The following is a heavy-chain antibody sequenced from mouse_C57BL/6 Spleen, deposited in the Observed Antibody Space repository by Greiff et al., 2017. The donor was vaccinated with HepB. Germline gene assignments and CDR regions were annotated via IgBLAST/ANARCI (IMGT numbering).Heavy chain of an antibody. Sequence: VQLQHSGPELVKPGASVKISCKASGYAFSSSWMNWVKQRPGKGLEWIGRIYPGDGDTNYNGKFKGKATLTADKSSSTAYMQLSSLTSEDSAVYFCARGNYYFDYWGQGTTLTVSS. CDR3: ARGNYYFDY. CDR2: IYPGDGDT. D-gene: IGHD2-1*01. J-gene: IGHJ2*01. CDR1: GYAFSSSW. V-gene: IGHV1-82*01.